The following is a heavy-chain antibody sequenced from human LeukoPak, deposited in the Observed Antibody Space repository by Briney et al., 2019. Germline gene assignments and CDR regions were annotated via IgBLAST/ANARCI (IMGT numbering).Heavy chain of an antibody. V-gene: IGHV3-20*04. J-gene: IGHJ4*02. CDR1: GFTFDDYG. CDR2: INWNGGST. D-gene: IGHD2-2*01. CDR3: ARDSEYQLLVTFDY. Sequence: GGSLRLSCAASGFTFDDYGMSWVRQAPGKGLEWVSGINWNGGSTGYADSVKGRFTISRDNAKNSLYLQMNSLRAEDTALYYCARDSEYQLLVTFDYWGQGTLVTVSS.